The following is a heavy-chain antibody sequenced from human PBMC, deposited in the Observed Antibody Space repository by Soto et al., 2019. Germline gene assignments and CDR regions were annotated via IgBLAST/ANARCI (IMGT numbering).Heavy chain of an antibody. CDR3: AHAGDYDLLSFDH. CDR1: GFSLTTTHMG. J-gene: IGHJ4*02. Sequence: QITLKESGPPLVRPAQTLTLTCAFSGFSLTTTHMGVAWIRQPPGKALEWLALIYWDDDKRYSPSLKNRLGISKDPSRIRVVLTITSLNPEDTGTYFCAHAGDYDLLSFDHWGPGTLVTVSS. D-gene: IGHD4-17*01. CDR2: IYWDDDK. V-gene: IGHV2-5*02.